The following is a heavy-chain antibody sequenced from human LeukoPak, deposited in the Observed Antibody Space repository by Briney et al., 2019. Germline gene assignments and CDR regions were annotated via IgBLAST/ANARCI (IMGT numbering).Heavy chain of an antibody. CDR1: GYTLTELS. D-gene: IGHD3-3*01. Sequence: GASVTVSCTVSGYTLTELSMHWVRQAPGKGLEWMGGFDPEDGETIYAQKFQGRVTMTEDTSTDTAYMELSSLRSEDTAVYYCATDQFGRFLEWLGWGQGTLVTVSS. CDR3: ATDQFGRFLEWLG. CDR2: FDPEDGET. V-gene: IGHV1-24*01. J-gene: IGHJ4*02.